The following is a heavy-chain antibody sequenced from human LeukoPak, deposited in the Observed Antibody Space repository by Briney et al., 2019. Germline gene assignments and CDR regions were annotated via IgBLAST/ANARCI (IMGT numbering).Heavy chain of an antibody. J-gene: IGHJ4*02. CDR1: GFTFSSYW. D-gene: IGHD4-23*01. CDR2: INQDGSAQ. Sequence: GGSLRLSCAASGFTFSSYWMSWVRQAPGKGLEWVANINQDGSAQYYVDSMKGRFTFSRDNAMNSLFLQMNSLRAEDTAVYYCARDVHGGAFDYWGQGTLVTVSS. CDR3: ARDVHGGAFDY. V-gene: IGHV3-7*01.